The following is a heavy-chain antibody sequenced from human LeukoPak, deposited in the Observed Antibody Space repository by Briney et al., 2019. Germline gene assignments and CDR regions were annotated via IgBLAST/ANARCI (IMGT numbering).Heavy chain of an antibody. Sequence: ASVKVSCKASGYTFTSYGISWVRQATGQGLEWMGWMNPNSGNTGYAQKFQGRVTMTRNTSISTAYMELSSLRSEDTAVYYCARGIAAAGIIRYYYYYYYMDVWGKGTTVTVSS. CDR1: GYTFTSYG. CDR3: ARGIAAAGIIRYYYYYYYMDV. V-gene: IGHV1-8*02. CDR2: MNPNSGNT. J-gene: IGHJ6*03. D-gene: IGHD6-13*01.